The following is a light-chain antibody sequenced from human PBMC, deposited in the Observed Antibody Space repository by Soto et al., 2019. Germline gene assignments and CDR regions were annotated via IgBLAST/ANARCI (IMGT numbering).Light chain of an antibody. CDR1: QSVSSN. CDR2: GAS. Sequence: EIVMTQSPATLSVSPGERATLSCRASQSVSSNLAWYQQKPGQAPRLLIYGASTRATGIPARFSGSGSGTEFTLTISSLQSEDFAAYYCQQLYTYPLTFGGGTKVEIK. J-gene: IGKJ4*01. V-gene: IGKV3-15*01. CDR3: QQLYTYPLT.